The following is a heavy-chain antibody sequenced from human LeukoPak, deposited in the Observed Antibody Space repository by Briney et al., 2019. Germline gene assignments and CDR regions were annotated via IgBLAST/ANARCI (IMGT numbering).Heavy chain of an antibody. CDR1: GGSFSGYY. V-gene: IGHV4-34*01. Sequence: SETLSLTCAVYGGSFSGYYWSWIRQPPGKGLEWIGEINHSGSTNYNPSLKSRVTISVDRSKNQFSLKLSSVTAADTAVHYCARAYCGGDCYIDYWGQGTLVTVSS. D-gene: IGHD2-21*02. CDR3: ARAYCGGDCYIDY. J-gene: IGHJ4*02. CDR2: INHSGST.